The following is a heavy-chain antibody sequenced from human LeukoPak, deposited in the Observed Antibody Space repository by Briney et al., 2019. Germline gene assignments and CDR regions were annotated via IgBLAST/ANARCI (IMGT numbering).Heavy chain of an antibody. CDR2: ISYDGSNK. D-gene: IGHD4-17*01. CDR1: GFTFSSYG. V-gene: IGHV3-30*18. CDR3: AKVGFGGDYAGRPSLLGSDYYYYGMDV. Sequence: GGSLRLSCAASGFTFSSYGMHWVRQAPGKGLEWVAVISYDGSNKYYADSVKGRFTISRDNSKNTLYLQMNSLRAEDTAVYYCAKVGFGGDYAGRPSLLGSDYYYYGMDVWGQGTTVTVS. J-gene: IGHJ6*02.